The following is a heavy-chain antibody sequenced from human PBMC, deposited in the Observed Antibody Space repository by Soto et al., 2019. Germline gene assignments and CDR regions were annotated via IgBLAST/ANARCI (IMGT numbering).Heavy chain of an antibody. V-gene: IGHV1-69*01. D-gene: IGHD1-26*01. J-gene: IGHJ6*02. CDR2: IIPFFGTS. Sequence: QVPLVQSGAEVKEPGSSVKVSFEAAGGTFSSYPINWVRQAPGQGLEWMGGIIPFFGTSNYAQKFQGRVKITADDSTSTADMEPRSLRSEDTAVYYCARVGHITNYGMAVWGQGTTVTVSS. CDR3: ARVGHITNYGMAV. CDR1: GGTFSSYP.